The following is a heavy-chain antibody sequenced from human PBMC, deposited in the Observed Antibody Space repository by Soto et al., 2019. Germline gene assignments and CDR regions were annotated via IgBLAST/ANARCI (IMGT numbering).Heavy chain of an antibody. CDR3: ARELVISPSAPLDY. J-gene: IGHJ4*02. CDR2: INTFNGNT. D-gene: IGHD2-21*01. Sequence: QVQLVQSGGEVKKPGASVKVSCKASGYRFSSYGLNWLRQAPGEGPEWMGWINTFNGNTNSAQKFQGRLRVTTDTSTSTVFMELSSLTPDDTAVYFCARELVISPSAPLDYWGQGTLITVSS. V-gene: IGHV1-18*01. CDR1: GYRFSSYG.